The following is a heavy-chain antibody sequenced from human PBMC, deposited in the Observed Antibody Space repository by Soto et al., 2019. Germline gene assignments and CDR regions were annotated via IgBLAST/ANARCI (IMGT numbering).Heavy chain of an antibody. Sequence: QVQLVESGGGVVQPGRSLRLSCAASGFTFSSYGMHWVRQAPGKGLEWVAVISYDGSNKYYADSVKGRFTNSRDNSKNTLYLQMNSLRAEDTAVYYCAKHCGGDCYNGMDVWGQGTTVTVSS. CDR2: ISYDGSNK. CDR1: GFTFSSYG. D-gene: IGHD2-21*01. CDR3: AKHCGGDCYNGMDV. J-gene: IGHJ6*02. V-gene: IGHV3-30*18.